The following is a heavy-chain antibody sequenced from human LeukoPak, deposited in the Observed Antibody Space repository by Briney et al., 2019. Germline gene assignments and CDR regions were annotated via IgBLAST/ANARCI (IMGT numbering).Heavy chain of an antibody. J-gene: IGHJ4*02. D-gene: IGHD3-22*01. CDR3: AKELDSSGYFDY. CDR1: GFTFSNYD. Sequence: GGSLRLSCAASGFTFSNYDMSWIRQAPGKGLEWVSGISGSGGSTYHADSVKGRFTISRDNSKNTLYLQMNSLRAEDTAVYYCAKELDSSGYFDYWGQGTLVTVSS. V-gene: IGHV3-23*01. CDR2: ISGSGGST.